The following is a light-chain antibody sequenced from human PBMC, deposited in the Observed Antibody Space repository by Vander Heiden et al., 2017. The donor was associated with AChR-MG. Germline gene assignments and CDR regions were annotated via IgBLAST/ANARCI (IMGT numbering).Light chain of an antibody. CDR3: NSRDSSGNHVV. Sequence: SSELTQDPAVSVALGQTVRITCHGDNLRRKYASWYQQKPGQAPVLVIDDKNNRPAGIPDRFAGSSSGNTASLTITGAQAEDEADYYGNSRDSSGNHVVLGGGTKLTVL. CDR2: DKN. J-gene: IGLJ2*01. V-gene: IGLV3-19*01. CDR1: NLRRKY.